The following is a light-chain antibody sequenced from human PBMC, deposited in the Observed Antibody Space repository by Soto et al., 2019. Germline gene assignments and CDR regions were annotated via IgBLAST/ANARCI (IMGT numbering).Light chain of an antibody. CDR2: DVT. V-gene: IGLV2-11*01. CDR1: SSDVGGYNY. J-gene: IGLJ2*01. Sequence: QSALTQPRSVSGSPGQSVTISCTGTSSDVGGYNYVSWYQQHPGKVPKLMIYDVTKRPSGVPDRCSGSKSGNTASLTISGLQAEDEADYYCCSYAGSYTVVFGGRTKLTVL. CDR3: CSYAGSYTVV.